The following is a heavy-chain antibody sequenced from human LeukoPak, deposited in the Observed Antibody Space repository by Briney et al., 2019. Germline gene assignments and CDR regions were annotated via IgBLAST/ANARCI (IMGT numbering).Heavy chain of an antibody. CDR1: GFTFSSYE. CDR2: ISSSGSTI. CDR3: ARVGYSYGLYY. V-gene: IGHV3-48*03. J-gene: IGHJ4*02. Sequence: GGSLRLSCAASGFTFSSYEMNWVRQAPGKGLEWVSYISSSGSTIYYADSVKGRFTIYRDNAKNSLYLQMNSLRAEDTAVYYCARVGYSYGLYYWGQGTLFTVSS. D-gene: IGHD5-18*01.